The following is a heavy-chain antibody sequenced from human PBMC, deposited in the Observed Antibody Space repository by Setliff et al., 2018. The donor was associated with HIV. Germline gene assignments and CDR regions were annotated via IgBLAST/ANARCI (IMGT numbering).Heavy chain of an antibody. Sequence: PSETLSLTCTVSGDSINSGTYYWSWIRQPAGKGLEWIGRLHLSGDTNYNPPLKSRVTMSIDTSKNQFSLKLSSVTAADTAVYYCARDNSYYYGSGSHYWYGMDVWGQGTTVTVSS. CDR1: GDSINSGTYY. D-gene: IGHD3-10*01. V-gene: IGHV4-61*02. J-gene: IGHJ6*01. CDR3: ARDNSYYYGSGSHYWYGMDV. CDR2: LHLSGDT.